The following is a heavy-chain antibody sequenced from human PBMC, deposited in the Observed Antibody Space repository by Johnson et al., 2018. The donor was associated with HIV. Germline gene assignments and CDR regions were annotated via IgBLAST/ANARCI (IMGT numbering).Heavy chain of an antibody. V-gene: IGHV3-30*02. CDR1: GFTFSSYG. J-gene: IGHJ3*02. D-gene: IGHD3-16*01. CDR2: IRYDGSNK. Sequence: VQLVESGGGVVQPGGSLRLSCAASGFTFSSYGMHWVRQAPGKGLEWVAFIRYDGSNKYYVDSVKGRFTISRDNSNNTLSLQMNSLRAEDTAVYYCTKMGALGAFDIWGQGTMVTVSS. CDR3: TKMGALGAFDI.